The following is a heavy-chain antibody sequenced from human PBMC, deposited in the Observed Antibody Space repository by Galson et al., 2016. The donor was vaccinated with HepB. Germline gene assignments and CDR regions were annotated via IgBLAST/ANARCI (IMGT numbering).Heavy chain of an antibody. CDR1: GFTFSRYW. Sequence: SLRLSCAASGFTFSRYWMSWVRQAPGKGLEWVAKINKDGNDRYYVVSVNGRFTISRDNAENSLFLQMDSLRVEDTAVYYCLCYSSACPYNWFDPRGQGIQVTVSS. D-gene: IGHD2/OR15-2a*01. CDR3: LCYSSACPYNWFDP. J-gene: IGHJ5*02. V-gene: IGHV3-7*01. CDR2: INKDGNDR.